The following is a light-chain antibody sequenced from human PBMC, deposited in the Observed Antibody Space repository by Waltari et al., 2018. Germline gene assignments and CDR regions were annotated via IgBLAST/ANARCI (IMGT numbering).Light chain of an antibody. CDR3: NPRDSSGNHLGV. CDR2: GKN. J-gene: IGLJ2*01. CDR1: SLRSYY. V-gene: IGLV3-19*01. Sequence: SSELTQDPAVSVALGQTVRLTCQGDSLRSYYASWYQQKPGQAPVLVIYGKNNRPSGIPDRFSGSSSGNTASLTITGAQAEDEADYYCNPRDSSGNHLGVFGGGTKLTVL.